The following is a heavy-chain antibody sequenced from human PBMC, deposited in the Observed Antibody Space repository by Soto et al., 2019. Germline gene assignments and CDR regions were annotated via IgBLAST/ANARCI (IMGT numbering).Heavy chain of an antibody. CDR2: ISGGGGST. J-gene: IGHJ6*03. CDR3: AKGGRGWDYYYYYYMDV. D-gene: IGHD3-10*01. Sequence: GGSLRLSCAASGFTFSSYAMSWVRQAPGKGLEWVSAISGGGGSTYYADSVKGRFTISRDNSKNTLYLQINSLRAEDTAVYYCAKGGRGWDYYYYYYMDVWGKGTTVTVSS. V-gene: IGHV3-23*01. CDR1: GFTFSSYA.